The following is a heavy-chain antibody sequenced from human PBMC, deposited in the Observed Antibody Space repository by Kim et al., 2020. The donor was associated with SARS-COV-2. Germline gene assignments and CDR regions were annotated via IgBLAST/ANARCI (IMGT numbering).Heavy chain of an antibody. D-gene: IGHD3-10*01. CDR1: GGSISSGGYY. Sequence: SETLSLTCTVSGGSISSGGYYWSWIRQHPGKGLEWIGYIYYSGSTYYNPSLKSRVTISVDTSKNQFSLKLSSVTAADTAVYYCARDREITMVRGVVVHYYGMDVWGQGTTVTVSS. V-gene: IGHV4-31*03. CDR2: IYYSGST. CDR3: ARDREITMVRGVVVHYYGMDV. J-gene: IGHJ6*02.